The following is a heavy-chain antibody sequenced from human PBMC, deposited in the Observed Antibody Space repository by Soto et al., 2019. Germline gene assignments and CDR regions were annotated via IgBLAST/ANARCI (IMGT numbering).Heavy chain of an antibody. J-gene: IGHJ5*02. V-gene: IGHV4-30-2*01. D-gene: IGHD5-12*01. CDR3: ARIVAKGGDWFDP. CDR1: GGSISSGGYS. Sequence: LSLTCAVSGGSISSGGYSWSWIRQPPGKGLEWIGYIYHSGSTYYNPSLKSRVTISVDRSKNQFSLKLSSVTAADTAVYYCARIVAKGGDWFDPWGQGTLVTVSS. CDR2: IYHSGST.